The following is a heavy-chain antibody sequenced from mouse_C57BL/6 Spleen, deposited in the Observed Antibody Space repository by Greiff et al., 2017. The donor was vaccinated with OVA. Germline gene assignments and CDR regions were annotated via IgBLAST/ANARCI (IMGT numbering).Heavy chain of an antibody. CDR1: GFTFSSYA. V-gene: IGHV5-4*03. D-gene: IGHD3-2*02. CDR3: ARGGAQATSAWFAY. J-gene: IGHJ3*01. Sequence: EVKVVESGGGLVKPGGSLKLSCAASGFTFSSYAMSWVRQTPEKRLEWVATISDGGSYTYYPDNVKGRFTISRDNAKNNLYLQMSHLKSEDTAMYYCARGGAQATSAWFAYWGQGTLVTVSA. CDR2: ISDGGSYT.